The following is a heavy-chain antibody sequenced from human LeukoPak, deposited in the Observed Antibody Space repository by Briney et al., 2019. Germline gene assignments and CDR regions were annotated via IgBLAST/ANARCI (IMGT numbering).Heavy chain of an antibody. CDR1: GFTVSSNY. D-gene: IGHD2-21*02. V-gene: IGHV3-66*01. CDR2: IYSGGST. J-gene: IGHJ2*01. CDR3: AREGEAYCGGDCPGWYFDL. Sequence: GGSLRLSGAASGFTVSSNYMSWVRQAPGKGLKWVSVIYSGGSTYYADSVKGGFTISRDNSKNTLYLQMNSLRAEDTAVYYCAREGEAYCGGDCPGWYFDLWGRGTLVTVSS.